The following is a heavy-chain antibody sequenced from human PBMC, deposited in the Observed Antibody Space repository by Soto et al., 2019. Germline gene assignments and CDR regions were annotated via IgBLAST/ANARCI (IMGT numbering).Heavy chain of an antibody. J-gene: IGHJ6*04. CDR1: GGSISSSSYY. CDR2: IYYSGST. Sequence: SETLSLTCTVSGGSISSSSYYWGWIRQPPGKGLEWIGSIYYSGSTYYNPSLKSRVTISVDTSKNQFSLKLSSVTAADTAVYYWARHKRFWEKGDVGGKGTRVTVSS. D-gene: IGHD3-16*01. CDR3: ARHKRFWEKGDV. V-gene: IGHV4-39*01.